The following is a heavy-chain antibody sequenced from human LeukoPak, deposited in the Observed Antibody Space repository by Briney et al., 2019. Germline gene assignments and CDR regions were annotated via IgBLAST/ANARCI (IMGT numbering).Heavy chain of an antibody. Sequence: SETLSLTCAVSGGSISSSNWWSWVRQPPGKGLEWIGEIYHSGSTNYSPSLKSRVTISVDKSKNQFSLKLSSVTAADTAVYYCARGYLEWELHFFDYWGQGTLVTVSS. D-gene: IGHD1-26*01. J-gene: IGHJ4*02. CDR3: ARGYLEWELHFFDY. V-gene: IGHV4-4*02. CDR1: GGSISSSNW. CDR2: IYHSGST.